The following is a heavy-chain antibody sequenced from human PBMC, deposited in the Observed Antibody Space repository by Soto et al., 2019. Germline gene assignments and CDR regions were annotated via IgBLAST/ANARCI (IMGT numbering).Heavy chain of an antibody. D-gene: IGHD3-16*01. CDR3: ARHYGCTRNQCYGMDV. CDR1: GYTFHNYW. CDR2: IDPGGSYT. V-gene: IGHV5-10-1*01. J-gene: IGHJ6*02. Sequence: LGESMKISCKASGYTFHNYWISWVRQMPGKGLEWLGNIDPGGSYTNYNPSFKGHVTISTDKSINAAFLQWSSLRASDTAIYYCARHYGCTRNQCYGMDVWGQGTTVTVSS.